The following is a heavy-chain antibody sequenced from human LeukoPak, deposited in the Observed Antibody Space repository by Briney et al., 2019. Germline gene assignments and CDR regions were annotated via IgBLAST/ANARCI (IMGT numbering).Heavy chain of an antibody. D-gene: IGHD5-24*01. CDR1: GFTFSSYG. V-gene: IGHV3-21*05. CDR2: ISSSSSYT. CDR3: AREDKATIYD. J-gene: IGHJ4*02. Sequence: GGSLRLSCAVSGFTFSSYGMHWVRQAPGKGLEWVSYISSSSSYTNYADSVKGRFTISRDNAKNSLYLQMNSLRAEDTAVYYCAREDKATIYDWGQGTLVTVSS.